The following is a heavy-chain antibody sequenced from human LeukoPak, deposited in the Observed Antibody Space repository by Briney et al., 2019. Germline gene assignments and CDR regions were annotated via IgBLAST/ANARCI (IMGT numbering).Heavy chain of an antibody. CDR3: ARSKVGATTLYAFDI. J-gene: IGHJ3*02. CDR1: GGSVSSGSYY. V-gene: IGHV4-61*01. D-gene: IGHD1-26*01. Sequence: SETLSLTCTVSGGSVSSGSYYWSWIRQPPGKGLEWIGYISYSGSTNYNPSLKSRVTISVDTSKNQFSLKLTSVTAADTAEYYCARSKVGATTLYAFDIWGQGTMVTVSS. CDR2: ISYSGST.